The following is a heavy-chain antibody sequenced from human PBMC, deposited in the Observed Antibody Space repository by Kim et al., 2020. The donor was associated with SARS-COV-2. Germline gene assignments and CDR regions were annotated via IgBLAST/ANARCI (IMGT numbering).Heavy chain of an antibody. D-gene: IGHD6-13*01. CDR2: ISWNSGRI. CDR3: AKDKRDSSSWFSWYYGMDV. V-gene: IGHV3-9*01. J-gene: IGHJ6*02. CDR1: GFTFDDYA. Sequence: GGSPRLSCAASGFTFDDYAMHWVRQAPGKGLEWVSGISWNSGRIGYADSVKGRFTISRDNAKNSLYLQMNSLRAEDTALYYCAKDKRDSSSWFSWYYGMDVWGQGTTVTVSS.